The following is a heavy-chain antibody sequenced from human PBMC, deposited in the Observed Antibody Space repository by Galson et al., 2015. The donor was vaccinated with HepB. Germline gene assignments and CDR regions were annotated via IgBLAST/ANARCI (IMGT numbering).Heavy chain of an antibody. D-gene: IGHD3-10*01. J-gene: IGHJ4*02. CDR1: GFTFSSYG. V-gene: IGHV3-30*18. CDR3: AKLTMVRGVIPFDY. CDR2: ISYDGSNK. Sequence: SLRLSCAASGFTFSSYGMHWVRQAPGKGLEWVAVISYDGSNKYYADSVTGRFTISRDNSKNTLYLQMNSLRAEDTAVYYCAKLTMVRGVIPFDYWGQGALVTVSS.